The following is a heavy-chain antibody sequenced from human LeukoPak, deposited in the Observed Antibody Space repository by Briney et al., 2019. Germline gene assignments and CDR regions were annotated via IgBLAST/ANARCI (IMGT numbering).Heavy chain of an antibody. D-gene: IGHD2-2*01. CDR1: GFTFSSYA. Sequence: GGSLRLSCAASGFTFSSYAMSWVRQAPGKGLEWVSAISGSGGSTYYADSVKGRFTISRGNSKNTLYLQMNSLRAEDTAVYYCATPAFYCSSTSCYFNYWGQGTLVTVSS. CDR2: ISGSGGST. J-gene: IGHJ4*02. CDR3: ATPAFYCSSTSCYFNY. V-gene: IGHV3-23*01.